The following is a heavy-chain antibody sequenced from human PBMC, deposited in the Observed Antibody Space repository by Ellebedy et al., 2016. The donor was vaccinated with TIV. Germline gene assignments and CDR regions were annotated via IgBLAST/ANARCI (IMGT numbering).Heavy chain of an antibody. V-gene: IGHV3-33*01. D-gene: IGHD3-22*01. Sequence: GESLKISCAASGFTFRNFGMHWVRQAPGKGLEWVAVIWYDGSNKYYADSVTGRFTISRDNSKNTLNLQMNSLRAEDTAVYYCARDLIPMIVGLTGPHYGMDVWGQGTTVTVSS. CDR2: IWYDGSNK. J-gene: IGHJ6*02. CDR3: ARDLIPMIVGLTGPHYGMDV. CDR1: GFTFRNFG.